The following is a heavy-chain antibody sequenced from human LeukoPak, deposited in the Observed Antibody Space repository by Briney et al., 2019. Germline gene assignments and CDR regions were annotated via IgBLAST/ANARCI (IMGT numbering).Heavy chain of an antibody. V-gene: IGHV4-34*01. J-gene: IGHJ6*03. Sequence: SETLSLTCAVYGGSFSGYYWRWIRQSPGKGLEWIGEINDSGSTNYDPSLKSRATISVDTSKNQISLKLTSVTAADTAVYYCARVAGDPIYYYYYMDVWGKGTTVTVSS. CDR2: INDSGST. CDR1: GGSFSGYY. D-gene: IGHD7-27*01. CDR3: ARVAGDPIYYYYYMDV.